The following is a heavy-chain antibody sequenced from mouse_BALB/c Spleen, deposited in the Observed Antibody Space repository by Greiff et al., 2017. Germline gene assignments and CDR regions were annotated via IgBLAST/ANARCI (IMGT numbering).Heavy chain of an antibody. CDR3: ARVGIDYGRRGAMDY. D-gene: IGHD1-1*01. Sequence: VQLQQSGPELMKPGASVKISCKASGYSFTSYYMHWVKQSHGKSLEWIGYIDPFNGGTSYNQKFKGKATLTVDKSSSTAYMHLSSLTSEDSAVYYCARVGIDYGRRGAMDYWGQGTSVTVSS. CDR1: GYSFTSYY. J-gene: IGHJ4*01. V-gene: IGHV1S135*01. CDR2: IDPFNGGT.